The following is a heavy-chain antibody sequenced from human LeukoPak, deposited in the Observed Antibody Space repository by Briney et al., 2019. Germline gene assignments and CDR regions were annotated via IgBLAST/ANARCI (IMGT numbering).Heavy chain of an antibody. CDR2: KKQDGSVK. J-gene: IGHJ4*02. CDR3: AREGIGDAGTGFDY. CDR1: LVTPTMVW. Sequence: PGRSLCLSCVGSLVTPTMVWTSCVCHTPGEGLGCGVNKKQDGSVKNYVGSVKGRFTISRDNAKNSLYLQMSSLRADDTAVYYCAREGIGDAGTGFDYWGQGTLVTVSS. V-gene: IGHV3-7*04. D-gene: IGHD6-13*01.